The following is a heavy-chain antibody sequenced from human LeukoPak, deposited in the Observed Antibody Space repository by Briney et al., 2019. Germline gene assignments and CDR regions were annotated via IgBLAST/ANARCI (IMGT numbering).Heavy chain of an antibody. V-gene: IGHV3-9*01. J-gene: IGHJ4*02. CDR3: AKDVHGDGYYFDY. CDR2: ISWNSGSI. CDR1: GFTFDDYA. D-gene: IGHD4-17*01. Sequence: PGRSLRLSCAASGFTFDDYAMHWVRQAPGKGLEWVSGISWNSGSIGYADSVKSRFTISRDNAKNSLYLQMNSLRAEDTALYYCAKDVHGDGYYFDYWGQGTLVTVSS.